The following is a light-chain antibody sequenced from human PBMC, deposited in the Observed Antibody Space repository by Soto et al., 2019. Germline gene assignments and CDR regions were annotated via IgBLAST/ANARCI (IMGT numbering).Light chain of an antibody. V-gene: IGLV8-61*01. CDR1: SGSVSTNNY. CDR2: STN. CDR3: VSHIGGGIWV. J-gene: IGLJ3*02. Sequence: QTVVTQEPSFSVSPGGTVTLTCGLTSGSVSTNNYPSWFQQTPGQAPRTLIYSTNTRSSGVPDRYSGSILGNKAALTITGAQADDESDYYCVSHIGGGIWVFGGGTKVTVL.